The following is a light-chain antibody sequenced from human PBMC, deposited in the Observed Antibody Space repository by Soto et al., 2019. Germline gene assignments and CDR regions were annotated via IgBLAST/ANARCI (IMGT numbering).Light chain of an antibody. Sequence: QSVLTQPASVSGSPGQSIAISCTGTSSDVGAYDYVSWYQQHPGKAPKLMIYDVSNRPSGVSNRFSGSKSANTASLTISGLQAEDEADYSCTSYTSSGNYFFGTGTKVTVL. CDR1: SSDVGAYDY. CDR2: DVS. CDR3: TSYTSSGNYF. V-gene: IGLV2-14*01. J-gene: IGLJ1*01.